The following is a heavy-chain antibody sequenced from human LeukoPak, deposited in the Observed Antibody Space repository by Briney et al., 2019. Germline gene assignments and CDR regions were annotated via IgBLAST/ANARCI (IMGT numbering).Heavy chain of an antibody. Sequence: SQTLSLTCTVSGGSIDSVVYYWTWIRQSAGKGLELIGRIYSTGSTNYTPSLKGRVTISQDMAKNQFSLRLDSVSAADTAVYYCARNVLLCFDPWGQGTLVTVSS. CDR3: ARNVLLCFDP. J-gene: IGHJ5*02. V-gene: IGHV4-61*02. CDR1: GGSIDSVVYY. CDR2: IYSTGST. D-gene: IGHD3-10*01.